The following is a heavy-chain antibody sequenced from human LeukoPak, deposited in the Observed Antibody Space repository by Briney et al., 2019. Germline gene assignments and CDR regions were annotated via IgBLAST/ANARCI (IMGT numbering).Heavy chain of an antibody. CDR1: GFTFSSYG. J-gene: IGHJ6*03. V-gene: IGHV3-30*19. CDR2: ISYDGSNK. Sequence: GGSLRLSCAASGFTFSSYGMHWVRQAPGKGLEWVAVISYDGSNKYYADSVKGRFTISRDNSKNTLYLQMNSLRAGDTAVYYCARDSRYCSGGSCYRAGRHYYMDVWGKGTTVTVSS. CDR3: ARDSRYCSGGSCYRAGRHYYMDV. D-gene: IGHD2-15*01.